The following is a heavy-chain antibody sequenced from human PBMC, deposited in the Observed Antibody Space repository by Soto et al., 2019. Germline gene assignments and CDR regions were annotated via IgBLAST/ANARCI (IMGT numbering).Heavy chain of an antibody. Sequence: SVKVSCKASGGTFSSYAISWVRQAPGQGLEWMGGIIPIFGTANYAQKFQGRVTITADESTSTAYMELSSLRSEDTAVYYCARDRRVGDNSGYYYPDAFDIWGQGTMVTVSS. CDR2: IIPIFGTA. D-gene: IGHD3-22*01. CDR1: GGTFSSYA. J-gene: IGHJ3*02. CDR3: ARDRRVGDNSGYYYPDAFDI. V-gene: IGHV1-69*13.